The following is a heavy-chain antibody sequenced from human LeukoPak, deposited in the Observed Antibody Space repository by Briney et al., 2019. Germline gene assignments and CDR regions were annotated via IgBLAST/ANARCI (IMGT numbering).Heavy chain of an antibody. D-gene: IGHD3-22*01. CDR1: GFTFDDYG. V-gene: IGHV3-20*04. CDR2: INWNGGST. CDR3: ARVAHYYDSSGYYPLGDY. J-gene: IGHJ4*02. Sequence: RPGGSLRLSCAASGFTFDDYGMSWVRQAPGKGLEWVSGINWNGGSTGYADSVKGRFTISRDNAKNSLYLQMNSLRAEDTALYYCARVAHYYDSSGYYPLGDYWGQGTLVTVSS.